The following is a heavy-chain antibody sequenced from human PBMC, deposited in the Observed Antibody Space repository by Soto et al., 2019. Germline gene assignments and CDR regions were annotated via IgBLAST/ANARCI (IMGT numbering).Heavy chain of an antibody. CDR2: INHSGST. D-gene: IGHD2-2*02. V-gene: IGHV4-34*01. Sequence: PSETLSLTCAVYGGSFSGYYWSWIRQPPGKGLEWIGEINHSGSTNYNPSLKSRVTISVDTSKNQFSLKLSSVTAADTAVYYCARADCSSTSCYTRRGRYYGMDVWGQGTTVTVSS. J-gene: IGHJ6*02. CDR3: ARADCSSTSCYTRRGRYYGMDV. CDR1: GGSFSGYY.